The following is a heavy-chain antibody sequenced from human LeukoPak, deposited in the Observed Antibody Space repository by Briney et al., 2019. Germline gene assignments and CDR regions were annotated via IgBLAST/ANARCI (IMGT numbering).Heavy chain of an antibody. V-gene: IGHV3-23*01. CDR1: GFTFSSYA. CDR3: ARDGVLYCSSTSCYFRYYYYGMDV. J-gene: IGHJ6*02. Sequence: GGSLRLSCAASGFTFSSYAMGWVRQAPGKGLEWVSAISGSGGSTYYADSVKGRFTISRDNAKNSLYLQMNSLRAEDTAVYYCARDGVLYCSSTSCYFRYYYYGMDVWGQGTTVTVSS. CDR2: ISGSGGST. D-gene: IGHD2-2*01.